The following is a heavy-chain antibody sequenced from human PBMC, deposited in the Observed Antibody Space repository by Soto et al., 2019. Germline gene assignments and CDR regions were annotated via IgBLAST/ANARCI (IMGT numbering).Heavy chain of an antibody. V-gene: IGHV3-11*06. CDR2: ISSGSHYT. CDR3: ARAAAGGRWDNWLDP. Sequence: GGSLRLSCAASGFTFSDYYMSWIRQAPGKGLEWISFISSGSHYTNYADSLKGRFTISRDNAKNSLYLQISSLRAEDTAVYFCARAAAGGRWDNWLDPWGQGTLVTVSS. D-gene: IGHD6-13*01. J-gene: IGHJ5*02. CDR1: GFTFSDYY.